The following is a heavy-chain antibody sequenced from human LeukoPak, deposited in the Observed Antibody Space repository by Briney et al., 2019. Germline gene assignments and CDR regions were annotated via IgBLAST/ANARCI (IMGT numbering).Heavy chain of an antibody. V-gene: IGHV3-48*01. J-gene: IGHJ6*02. CDR3: VRNFQGMDV. CDR1: GFTFSTSS. D-gene: IGHD1-7*01. Sequence: HSGGSLRLSFALSGFTFSTSSTNSVRHAPGKGMEWVSYIIMSRRTIYYADSVQRRFAISRDKAKNSLNLQMNSLRAEDTAVYYCVRNFQGMDVWGQGTAVTVS. CDR2: IIMSRRTI.